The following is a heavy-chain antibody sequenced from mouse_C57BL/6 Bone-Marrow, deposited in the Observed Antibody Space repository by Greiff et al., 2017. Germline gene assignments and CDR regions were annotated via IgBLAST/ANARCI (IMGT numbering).Heavy chain of an antibody. V-gene: IGHV1-81*01. J-gene: IGHJ4*01. CDR2: IYPRSGNT. Sequence: VQLQQSGAELARPGASVKLSCKASGYTFTSYGISWVKQSTGQGLEWIGEIYPRSGNTYYNEKFKGKATLTADKSSSTAYMELRSLTSEDSAVYFCARGSYYYLPMDYWGQGTSVTVSS. D-gene: IGHD1-1*02. CDR3: ARGSYYYLPMDY. CDR1: GYTFTSYG.